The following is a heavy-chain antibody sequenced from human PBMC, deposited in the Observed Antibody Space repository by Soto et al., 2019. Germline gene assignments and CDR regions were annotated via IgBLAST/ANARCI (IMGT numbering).Heavy chain of an antibody. V-gene: IGHV1-18*01. Sequence: APVKVSCKASGYSFTSYDINWVRQATGQGLEWMGWISAYNGNTNYAQKLQGRVTMTTDTSTSTAYMELRSLRSDDTALYYCARGKRAGRYYYGMDVWGQGTTVTV. CDR2: ISAYNGNT. J-gene: IGHJ6*02. CDR3: ARGKRAGRYYYGMDV. CDR1: GYSFTSYD.